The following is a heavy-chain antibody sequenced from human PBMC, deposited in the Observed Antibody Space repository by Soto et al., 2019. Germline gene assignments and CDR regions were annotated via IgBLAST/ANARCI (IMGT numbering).Heavy chain of an antibody. CDR2: IYYSGST. Sequence: SETLSLTCTVSGGSISSYYWSWIRQPPGKGLEWIGYIYYSGSTNYNPSLESRVTISVDTSKNQFSLKLSSVTAADTAVYYCARAPPNRVNWFDPWGQGTLVTVS. V-gene: IGHV4-59*01. CDR1: GGSISSYY. D-gene: IGHD6-13*01. CDR3: ARAPPNRVNWFDP. J-gene: IGHJ5*02.